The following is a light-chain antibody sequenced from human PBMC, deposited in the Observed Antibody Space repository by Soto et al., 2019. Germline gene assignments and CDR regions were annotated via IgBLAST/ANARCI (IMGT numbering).Light chain of an antibody. CDR3: CSYAGSSTWV. Sequence: QSVLTQPPSVSGAPGQRVTISCTGSSSNIGAGYDVHWYQQLPGTAPKLLIYGNSNRPSGVPDRFSGSKSGNTASLTISGLQAEDEADYYCCSYAGSSTWVFGTGTKVTVL. CDR2: GNS. J-gene: IGLJ1*01. V-gene: IGLV1-40*01. CDR1: SSNIGAGYD.